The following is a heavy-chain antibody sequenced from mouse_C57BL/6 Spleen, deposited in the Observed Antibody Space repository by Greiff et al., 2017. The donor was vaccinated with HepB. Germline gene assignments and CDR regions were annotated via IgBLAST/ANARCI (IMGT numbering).Heavy chain of an antibody. V-gene: IGHV3-6*01. J-gene: IGHJ2*01. D-gene: IGHD1-1*01. CDR3: AREGYYGSSYEDY. CDR1: GYSITSGYY. Sequence: EVKLQESGPGLVKPSQSLSLTCSVTGYSITSGYYWNWIRQFPGNKLEWMGYISYDGSNNYNPSLKNRISITRDTSKNQFFLKLNSVTTEDTATYYCAREGYYGSSYEDYWGQGTTLTVSS. CDR2: ISYDGSN.